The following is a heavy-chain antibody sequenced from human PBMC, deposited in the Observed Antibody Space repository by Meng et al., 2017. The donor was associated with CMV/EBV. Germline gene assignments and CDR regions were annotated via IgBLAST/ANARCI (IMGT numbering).Heavy chain of an antibody. CDR1: GFTVSSNY. J-gene: IGHJ4*02. D-gene: IGHD3-10*01. Sequence: GVSLKISCAASGFTVSSNYMSWVRQAPGKGLEWVSVIYSGGSTYYADSVKGRFTISRDNSKNTLYLQMNSLRAEDTAVYYCARAAMVRGGLYWGQGTLVTVSS. CDR3: ARAAMVRGGLY. V-gene: IGHV3-66*02. CDR2: IYSGGST.